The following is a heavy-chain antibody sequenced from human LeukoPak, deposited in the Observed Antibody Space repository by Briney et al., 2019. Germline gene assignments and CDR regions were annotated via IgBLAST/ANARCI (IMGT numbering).Heavy chain of an antibody. CDR1: GFTFSDYY. Sequence: GGSLRLSCAASGFTFSDYYMSWIRQAPGKGLEWVSFISASSSTINYADSVKGRFTISRDSSKNTLYLQMNSLRAEDTALYYCARDLTGTGDYWGQGTLVTVSS. D-gene: IGHD1-20*01. CDR2: ISASSSTI. J-gene: IGHJ4*02. V-gene: IGHV3-11*04. CDR3: ARDLTGTGDY.